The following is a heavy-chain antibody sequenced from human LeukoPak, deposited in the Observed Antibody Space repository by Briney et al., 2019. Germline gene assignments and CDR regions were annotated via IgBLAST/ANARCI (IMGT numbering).Heavy chain of an antibody. CDR2: IYYSGST. D-gene: IGHD4-17*01. Sequence: SETLSLTCTVSGGSISSYYWSWIRQPPGKGLEWIGYIYYSGSTNYNPSLKSRVTISVDTSKNQFSLKLSSVTAADTAVYYCARVPLDDYGDYVGYYYGMDVWGQGTTVTVSS. CDR3: ARVPLDDYGDYVGYYYGMDV. CDR1: GGSISSYY. V-gene: IGHV4-59*12. J-gene: IGHJ6*02.